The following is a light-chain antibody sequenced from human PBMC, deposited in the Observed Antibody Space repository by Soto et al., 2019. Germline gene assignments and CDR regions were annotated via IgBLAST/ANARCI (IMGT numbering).Light chain of an antibody. V-gene: IGKV3D-15*01. J-gene: IGKJ1*01. CDR3: QQYNNWPPWT. Sequence: ASQTIDTNLAWYQQKPGQAPRLLIYQTSIRAAGIPARFSGSGSGTEFTLTISSLQSEDFAVYYCQQYNNWPPWTFGQGTKVDIK. CDR1: QTIDTN. CDR2: QTS.